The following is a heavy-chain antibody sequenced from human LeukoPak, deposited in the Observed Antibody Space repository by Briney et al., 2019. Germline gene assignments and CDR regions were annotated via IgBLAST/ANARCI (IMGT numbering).Heavy chain of an antibody. D-gene: IGHD6-13*01. CDR1: GGTITSYY. CDR3: ARSAVASAGPYNWFDP. V-gene: IGHV4-59*08. CDR2: IYNSGST. J-gene: IGHJ5*02. Sequence: ASETLSLTCTVSGGTITSYYWSWIRQPPGKGLEWIGYIYNSGSTTYNPSLKSRVTISVDTSKTQFSLKLSSVTAADTAVYYCARSAVASAGPYNWFDPWGQGTLVTVSS.